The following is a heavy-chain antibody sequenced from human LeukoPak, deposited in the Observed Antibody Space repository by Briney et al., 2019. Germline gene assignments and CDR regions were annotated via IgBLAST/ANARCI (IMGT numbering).Heavy chain of an antibody. D-gene: IGHD5-18*01. CDR1: GYMFTTSF. CDR3: ARTVDTAMVNLFAFDI. V-gene: IGHV1-46*01. Sequence: ASVKVSCKASGYMFTTSFMHWVRQAPGQGLEWMGVINPSGTSTDYAQKFQGRVTMTRDTSTNTVYMELSSLRSEDTAVYYCARTVDTAMVNLFAFDIWGQGTMVTVSS. J-gene: IGHJ3*02. CDR2: INPSGTST.